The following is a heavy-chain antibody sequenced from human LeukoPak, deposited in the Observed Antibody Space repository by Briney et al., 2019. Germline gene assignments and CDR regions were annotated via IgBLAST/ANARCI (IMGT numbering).Heavy chain of an antibody. V-gene: IGHV3-33*01. Sequence: PGGSLRLSCAASGFTFSSYGMHWVRQAPGKGLEWVAVIWYDGSNKYYADSVKGRFTISRDNSKNTLYLQMNSLRAEDTAVYYCAREGLPGYSSGWYVYWGQGTLVTVSS. J-gene: IGHJ4*02. CDR1: GFTFSSYG. CDR3: AREGLPGYSSGWYVY. CDR2: IWYDGSNK. D-gene: IGHD6-19*01.